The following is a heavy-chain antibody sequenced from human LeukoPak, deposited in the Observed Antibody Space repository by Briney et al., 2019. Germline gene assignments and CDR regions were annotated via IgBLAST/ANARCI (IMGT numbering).Heavy chain of an antibody. CDR3: ARAGYGSGSNPRNYYYMGV. J-gene: IGHJ6*03. V-gene: IGHV3-30*02. D-gene: IGHD3-10*01. CDR1: GSTFSSYG. Sequence: GGSLRLSCAASGSTFSSYGMHWVRQAPGKGLEWVAFIRYDGSNKYYADSVKGRFTISRDNSKNTLYLQMNSLRAEDTAVYYCARAGYGSGSNPRNYYYMGVWGKGTTVTISS. CDR2: IRYDGSNK.